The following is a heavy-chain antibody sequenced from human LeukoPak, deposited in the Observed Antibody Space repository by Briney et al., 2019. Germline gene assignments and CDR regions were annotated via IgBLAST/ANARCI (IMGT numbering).Heavy chain of an antibody. CDR2: ISSSSSTI. V-gene: IGHV3-48*01. D-gene: IGHD6-19*01. J-gene: IGHJ6*03. Sequence: PGGSLRLSCAASGFTFSSYSMNWVRQAPGKGLEWVSYISSSSSTIYYADPVRGRFTISRDNAKNSLYLQMNSLRAEDTAVYYCAREGSQWLAKHYYYYYYMDVWGKGTAVTVSS. CDR1: GFTFSSYS. CDR3: AREGSQWLAKHYYYYYYMDV.